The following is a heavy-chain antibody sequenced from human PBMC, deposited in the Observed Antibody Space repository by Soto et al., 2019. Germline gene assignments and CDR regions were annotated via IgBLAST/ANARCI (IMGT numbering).Heavy chain of an antibody. Sequence: QVQLQESGPGLVKPSETLSLTCTVSGGSISSYYWSWIRQPPGKGLEWIGYIYYSGSTNYNPSLKSXXTXSXXTSKNQFSLRLSSVTAADTAVYYCARYLFGIGCDYWGQGTLVTVSS. CDR3: ARYLFGIGCDY. V-gene: IGHV4-59*01. J-gene: IGHJ4*02. D-gene: IGHD3-16*01. CDR2: IYYSGST. CDR1: GGSISSYY.